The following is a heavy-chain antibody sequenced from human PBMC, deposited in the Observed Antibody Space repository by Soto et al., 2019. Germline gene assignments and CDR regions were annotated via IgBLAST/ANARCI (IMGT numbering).Heavy chain of an antibody. CDR1: GGSISSSNW. CDR3: ARRIVGATSVFDY. D-gene: IGHD1-26*01. Sequence: QVQLQESGPGLVKPSGTLSLTCAVSGGSISSSNWWSWVRQPPGQGLGWIGEIYHSGSTNYNPSLKSRVTISVDKSKNQFSLKLSSVTAADTAVYYFARRIVGATSVFDYWGQGTLVTVSS. CDR2: IYHSGST. V-gene: IGHV4-4*02. J-gene: IGHJ4*02.